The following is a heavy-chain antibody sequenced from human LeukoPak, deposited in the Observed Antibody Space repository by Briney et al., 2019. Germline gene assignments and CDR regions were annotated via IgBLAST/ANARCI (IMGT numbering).Heavy chain of an antibody. CDR2: ISGSGGST. CDR3: ARDRDNSGWYEGFDY. D-gene: IGHD6-19*01. Sequence: GGSLRLACAASGFTFSSYAMSWVRQAPGKGLEWVSAISGSGGSTYYADSVKGRFTISRDNSKNTLYLQMNSLRAEDTAVYYCARDRDNSGWYEGFDYWGQGTLVTVSS. CDR1: GFTFSSYA. J-gene: IGHJ4*02. V-gene: IGHV3-23*01.